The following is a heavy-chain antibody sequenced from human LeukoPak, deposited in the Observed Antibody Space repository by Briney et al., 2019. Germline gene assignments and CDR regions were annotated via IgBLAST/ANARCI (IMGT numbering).Heavy chain of an antibody. CDR3: AKDLSGSHTY. CDR1: GFTFSSYG. D-gene: IGHD1-26*01. V-gene: IGHV3-30*18. Sequence: GGSLRLSCAASGFTFSSYGMHCVRRAPGKGLEWVAVISYDGSNKYYADSVKGRFTISRDNSKNTLYLQMNSLRAEDTAVYYCAKDLSGSHTYWGQGTLVTVSS. CDR2: ISYDGSNK. J-gene: IGHJ4*02.